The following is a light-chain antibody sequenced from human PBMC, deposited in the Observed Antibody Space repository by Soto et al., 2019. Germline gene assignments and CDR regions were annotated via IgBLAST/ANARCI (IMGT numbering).Light chain of an antibody. J-gene: IGKJ1*01. Sequence: EIVMTQSPVTLSVSPGERATLSCRASQSVSSNLAWYQQKPGQAPRLLIYGASTRATGIPARFSGSGSGTEFTLIISSLQSEDFAVYYGQQYNNWPVTFGQGTKVEIK. V-gene: IGKV3-15*01. CDR3: QQYNNWPVT. CDR2: GAS. CDR1: QSVSSN.